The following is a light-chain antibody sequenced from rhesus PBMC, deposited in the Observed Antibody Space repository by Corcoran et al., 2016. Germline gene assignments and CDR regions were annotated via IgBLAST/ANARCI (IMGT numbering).Light chain of an antibody. CDR2: GAS. J-gene: IGKJ1*01. CDR1: QSVSSS. CDR3: QQYSNWPHP. V-gene: IGKV3-42*03. Sequence: EIVMTQSPATLSLSPGERATLSCRASQSVSSSLVWYQQKPGQAPRLLIYGASIRAPGIPNRFSGSGSGTEFTLTISTLEPDDFALYYCQQYSNWPHPFGRGTKVEIK.